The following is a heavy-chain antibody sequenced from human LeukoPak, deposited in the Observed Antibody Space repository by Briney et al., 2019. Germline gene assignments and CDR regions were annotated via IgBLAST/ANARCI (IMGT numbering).Heavy chain of an antibody. CDR2: INPNSGGT. CDR1: GYTFTGYY. CDR3: ARGMEWLDTKAGDY. J-gene: IGHJ4*02. Sequence: ASVKVSCKASGYTFTGYYIHWVRQAPGQGLEWMGWINPNSGGTNYAQKFQGRVTMTRDTSISTAYMELSRLRSDDTAVYYCARGMEWLDTKAGDYWGQGTLVTVSS. D-gene: IGHD6-19*01. V-gene: IGHV1-2*02.